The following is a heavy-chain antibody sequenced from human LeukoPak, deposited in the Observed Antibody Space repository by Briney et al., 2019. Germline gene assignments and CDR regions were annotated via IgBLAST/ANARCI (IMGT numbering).Heavy chain of an antibody. CDR3: ARVDWLTFNLSNWLDP. V-gene: IGHV1-18*01. CDR2: ISAYNGNT. J-gene: IGHJ5*02. D-gene: IGHD3/OR15-3a*01. Sequence: GASVKVSCKASGYTFTSYGISWVRQAPGQELEWMGWISAYNGNTNYAQKLQGRVTMTTDTSTSTAYMELRSLRSDDTAVYYCARVDWLTFNLSNWLDPWGQGTLVTVSS. CDR1: GYTFTSYG.